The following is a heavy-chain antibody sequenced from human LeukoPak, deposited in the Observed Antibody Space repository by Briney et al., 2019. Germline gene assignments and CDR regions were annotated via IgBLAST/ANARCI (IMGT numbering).Heavy chain of an antibody. CDR2: MSSSGRSI. CDR3: ARHRGFPTTAKKLIDH. D-gene: IGHD1-1*01. Sequence: GGSLRLSCAASGFTFSDYYMSYMSSSGRSIYCADSVKCRFTISSDNAKNSRYLQIFSRKDEETAMYYCARHRGFPTTAKKLIDHWGQGTLVTVSS. V-gene: IGHV3-11*04. J-gene: IGHJ4*02. CDR1: GFTFSDYY.